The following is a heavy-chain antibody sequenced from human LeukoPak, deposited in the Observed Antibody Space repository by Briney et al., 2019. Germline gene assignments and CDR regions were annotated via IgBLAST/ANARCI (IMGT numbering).Heavy chain of an antibody. CDR2: ISSSSSTI. CDR1: GFTFSSYS. CDR3: ARLHFNSFDY. D-gene: IGHD2/OR15-2a*01. V-gene: IGHV3-48*01. Sequence: GGSLRLSCAASGFTFSSYSMNWVRQAPGKGLEWVSYISSSSSTIYYADSVKGRFTISRDNSKNTLNLQMNSLRAEDTAVYYCARLHFNSFDYWGQGTLVTVSS. J-gene: IGHJ4*02.